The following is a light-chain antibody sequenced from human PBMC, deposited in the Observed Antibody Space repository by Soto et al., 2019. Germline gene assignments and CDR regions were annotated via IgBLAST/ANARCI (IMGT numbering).Light chain of an antibody. CDR2: GAS. Sequence: EIVMTQSPATLSVSPGERATLSCRASQSVSSNLAWYQRKPGQAPRLLIYGASTRATGIPARFSGSGSGTEFTLTISSLQSEDFAVYYCQQYNNWLPGTFGQGTKVDIK. CDR1: QSVSSN. CDR3: QQYNNWLPGT. J-gene: IGKJ1*01. V-gene: IGKV3-15*01.